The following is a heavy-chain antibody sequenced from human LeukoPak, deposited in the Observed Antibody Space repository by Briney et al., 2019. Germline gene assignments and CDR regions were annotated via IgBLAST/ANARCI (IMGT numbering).Heavy chain of an antibody. V-gene: IGHV4-61*10. J-gene: IGHJ4*02. CDR2: ISPSGST. Sequence: SETLSLTCSVSGGSVRGNYYWSWIRQPAGKGLEWIGRISPSGSTKYNPSLKSRVTISVDTSKNQFSLKLSSVTAADTAVYYCARGATSSWFDYWGQGTLVTVSS. CDR3: ARGATSSWFDY. CDR1: GGSVRGNYY. D-gene: IGHD6-13*01.